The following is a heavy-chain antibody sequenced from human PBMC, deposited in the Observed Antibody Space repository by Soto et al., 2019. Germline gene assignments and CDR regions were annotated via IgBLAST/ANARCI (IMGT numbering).Heavy chain of an antibody. CDR3: ARGTLDYIWGSYLAFDY. J-gene: IGHJ4*02. CDR1: GYTLTSYG. Sequence: ASVKVSCKASGYTLTSYGISWVRQAPGQGLEWMGWISAYNGNTNYAQKLQGRVTMTTDASTSTAYMELRSLRSDDTAVYYCARGTLDYIWGSYLAFDYWGQGTLVTVSS. D-gene: IGHD3-16*02. V-gene: IGHV1-18*01. CDR2: ISAYNGNT.